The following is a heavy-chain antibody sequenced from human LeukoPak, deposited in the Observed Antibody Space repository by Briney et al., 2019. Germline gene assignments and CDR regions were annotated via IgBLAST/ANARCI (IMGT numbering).Heavy chain of an antibody. J-gene: IGHJ6*03. D-gene: IGHD1-7*01. V-gene: IGHV4-34*01. Sequence: SETLSLTCAVYGGSFSNYYWSWIRQPPGKGLERIGEINDSGRINYNPSLMSRVTVSVDTSKNQFSLRLTSVTATDTAVYYCARRWNYGRNYYIDVWGNGATVSVSS. CDR3: ARRWNYGRNYYIDV. CDR2: INDSGRI. CDR1: GGSFSNYY.